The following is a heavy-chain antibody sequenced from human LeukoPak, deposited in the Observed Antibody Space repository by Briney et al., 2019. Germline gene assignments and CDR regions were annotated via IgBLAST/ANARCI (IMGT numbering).Heavy chain of an antibody. D-gene: IGHD3-22*01. V-gene: IGHV4-34*01. J-gene: IGHJ4*01. CDR3: ARGERLRDYYDSSDPGSLDY. CDR1: GGSFSGYY. Sequence: PSETLSLTCAVYGGSFSGYYWSWIRQPPGKGREWIGEINHSGSTNYNPSLKGRVTISVDTSKNQFSLKLSSVTAADTAVYYCARGERLRDYYDSSDPGSLDYWGQGTLVTVSS. CDR2: INHSGST.